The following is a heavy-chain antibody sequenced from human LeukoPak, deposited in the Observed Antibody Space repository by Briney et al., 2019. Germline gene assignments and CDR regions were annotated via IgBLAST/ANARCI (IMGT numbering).Heavy chain of an antibody. V-gene: IGHV4-59*01. J-gene: IGHJ5*02. CDR3: ARAFRRVVVPAAIGLWSDP. Sequence: SETLSLTCTVSGGSISSYYWSWIRQPPGKGLEWIGYIYYSGSTNYNPSLKSRVTISVDTSKNQFSLKLSSVTAADTAVYYCARAFRRVVVPAAIGLWSDPWGQGTLVTVSS. CDR1: GGSISSYY. D-gene: IGHD2-2*01. CDR2: IYYSGST.